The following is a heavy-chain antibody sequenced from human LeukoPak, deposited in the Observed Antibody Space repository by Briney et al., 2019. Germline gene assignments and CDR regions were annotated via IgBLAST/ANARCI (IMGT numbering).Heavy chain of an antibody. CDR2: IDYSGSS. CDR3: AREVLVSNWLDP. Sequence: PSQTLSLTCKVSGESLSSSGYYWSWVRQHPGKGLEWIGSIDYSGSSHYNPSLKSRVIIPEDTSNNQFSLRLSSVTAADTAVYFCAREVLVSNWLDPWGQGAPVTVSS. CDR1: GESLSSSGYY. J-gene: IGHJ5*02. D-gene: IGHD3-3*01. V-gene: IGHV4-31*03.